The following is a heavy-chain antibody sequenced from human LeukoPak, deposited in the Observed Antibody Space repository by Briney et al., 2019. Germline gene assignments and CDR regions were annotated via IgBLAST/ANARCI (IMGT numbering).Heavy chain of an antibody. D-gene: IGHD4-17*01. V-gene: IGHV4-34*01. CDR3: ARGLRYYYYYMDV. J-gene: IGHJ6*03. CDR1: GGSFSGYY. Sequence: PSETLSLTCAVYGGSFSGYYWSWIRQPPGKGLEWIGEINHSGSTNYNPSLKSRVTISVDTSKNQFSPKLSSVTAADTAVYYCARGLRYYYYYMDVWGKGTTVTVSS. CDR2: INHSGST.